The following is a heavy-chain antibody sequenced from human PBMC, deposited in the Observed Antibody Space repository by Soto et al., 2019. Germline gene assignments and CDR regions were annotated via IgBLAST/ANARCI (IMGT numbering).Heavy chain of an antibody. CDR2: IYYSGST. V-gene: IGHV4-31*03. CDR3: ARAEGSKAYDYIWGSYRASHYMDV. J-gene: IGHJ6*03. CDR1: GGSISSGGYY. D-gene: IGHD3-16*02. Sequence: QVQLQESGPGLVKPSQTLSLTCTVSGGSISSGGYYWSWIRQHPGKGLEWIGYIYYSGSTYYNPSLKSRVTISVDTSKNQFSLKLSSVTAADTAVYYCARAEGSKAYDYIWGSYRASHYMDVWGKGTTVTVSS.